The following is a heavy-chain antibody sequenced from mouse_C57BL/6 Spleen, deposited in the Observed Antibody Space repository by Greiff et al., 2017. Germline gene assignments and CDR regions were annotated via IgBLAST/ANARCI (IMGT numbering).Heavy chain of an antibody. V-gene: IGHV1-15*01. CDR2: IDPETGGT. Sequence: VQLQASGAELVRPGASVTLSCKASGYTFTDYEMHWVKQTPVHGLEWIGAIDPETGGTAYNQKFKGKAILTADKSSSTAYMELRSLTSEDSAVYYCTRRVNGYYVYYFDYWGQGTTLTVSS. J-gene: IGHJ2*01. CDR1: GYTFTDYE. CDR3: TRRVNGYYVYYFDY. D-gene: IGHD2-3*01.